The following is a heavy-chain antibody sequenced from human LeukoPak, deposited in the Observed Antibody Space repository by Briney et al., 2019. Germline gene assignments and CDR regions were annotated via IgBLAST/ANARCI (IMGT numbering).Heavy chain of an antibody. CDR3: AREGRTGARGNYYYYYGMDV. D-gene: IGHD3/OR15-3a*01. CDR2: IGTAGDT. CDR1: GFTFSSYD. V-gene: IGHV3-13*01. J-gene: IGHJ6*02. Sequence: GGSLRLSCAASGFTFSSYDMHWVRQATGKGLEWVSAIGTAGDTYYPGSVKGRFTISRENAKNSLYLQMNSLRAGDTAVYYCAREGRTGARGNYYYYYGMDVWGQGTTVTVSS.